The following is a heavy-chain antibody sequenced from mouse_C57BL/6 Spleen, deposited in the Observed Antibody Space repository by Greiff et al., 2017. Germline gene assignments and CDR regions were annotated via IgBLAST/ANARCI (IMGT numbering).Heavy chain of an antibody. D-gene: IGHD1-1*01. J-gene: IGHJ3*01. CDR2: IYPSDSET. V-gene: IGHV1-61*01. CDR3: ARDYYGSSPWFAY. CDR1: GYTFTSYW. Sequence: VQLQQPGAELVRPGSSVKLSCKASGYTFTSYWMDWVKQRPGQGLEWIGNIYPSDSETHYNQKFKDKATLTVDKSSSTAYMQLSSLTSEDSAVYYCARDYYGSSPWFAYWGQGTPVTVSA.